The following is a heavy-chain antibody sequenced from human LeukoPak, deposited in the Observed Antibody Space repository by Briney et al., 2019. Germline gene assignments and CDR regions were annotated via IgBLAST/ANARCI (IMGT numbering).Heavy chain of an antibody. V-gene: IGHV3-7*05. D-gene: IGHD6-19*01. Sequence: GGSLRLSCAVSGFTFSTYWLSWVRQAPGKGLEWVANMKQDGNEEYYVDSVKGRFTISRDNAKNSLYLQMNSLRAEDTAVYYCARPYSSGWYGVFNYWGQGTLVTVSS. CDR3: ARPYSSGWYGVFNY. CDR1: GFTFSTYW. J-gene: IGHJ4*02. CDR2: MKQDGNEE.